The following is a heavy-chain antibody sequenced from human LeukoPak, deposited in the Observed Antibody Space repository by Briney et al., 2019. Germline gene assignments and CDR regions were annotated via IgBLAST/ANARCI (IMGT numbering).Heavy chain of an antibody. CDR1: GVSISSYY. CDR2: IYHSGST. Sequence: SETLSLTCTLSGVSISSYYWSWIRQPPRKGLEWIGRIYHSGSTHYNPPLTRRVTISVDTSKNQFSLKLSSVTAAGTPVYYCARVVLHDLTPHHWFDLGRQGTRVTVSS. V-gene: IGHV4-38-2*02. CDR3: ARVVLHDLTPHHWFDL. J-gene: IGHJ5*02. D-gene: IGHD2/OR15-2a*01.